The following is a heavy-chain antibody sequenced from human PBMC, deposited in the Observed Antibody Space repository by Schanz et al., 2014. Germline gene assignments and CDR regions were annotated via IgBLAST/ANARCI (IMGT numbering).Heavy chain of an antibody. V-gene: IGHV3-23*01. CDR3: ANHHGVGQQVSDY. J-gene: IGHJ4*02. Sequence: EVQLLESGGGLVQPGGSLRLSCAASGFTFSNYAMGWVRQAPGKGLEWVSTLSGSGADTFYADSVKGRFTISRDNSEITLQLQRNSAGDEDAAVYYCANHHGVGQQVSDYWGQGTLVTVSS. CDR2: LSGSGADT. CDR1: GFTFSNYA. D-gene: IGHD6-13*01.